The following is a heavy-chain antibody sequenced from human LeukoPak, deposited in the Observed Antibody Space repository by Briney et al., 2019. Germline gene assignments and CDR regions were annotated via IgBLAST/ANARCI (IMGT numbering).Heavy chain of an antibody. D-gene: IGHD4-17*01. V-gene: IGHV4-34*01. J-gene: IGHJ4*02. CDR1: GGSFSGYY. Sequence: SETLSLTCAVYGGSFSGYYWSWIRQPPGKGLEWIGEINHSGSTNYNPSLKSRVTISVDTSKNQFSLKLSSVIAADTAVYYCARGLDYGDLTDYFDYWGQGTLVTVSS. CDR3: ARGLDYGDLTDYFDY. CDR2: INHSGST.